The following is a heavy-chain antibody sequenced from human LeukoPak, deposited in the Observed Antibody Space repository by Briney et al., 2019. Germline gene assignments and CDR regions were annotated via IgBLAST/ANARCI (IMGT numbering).Heavy chain of an antibody. Sequence: GGPLRLSCATSGFTFSNAWMNWVRQAPGKGLEWVGRIRSNSDGGTIDYAVPVKGRFALSRDDSKTTLYLQMNSLQTEDTAVYYCATDFYDTTWGQGTLVTVSS. V-gene: IGHV3-15*07. CDR2: IRSNSDGGTI. CDR1: GFTFSNAW. D-gene: IGHD3-22*01. CDR3: ATDFYDTT. J-gene: IGHJ5*02.